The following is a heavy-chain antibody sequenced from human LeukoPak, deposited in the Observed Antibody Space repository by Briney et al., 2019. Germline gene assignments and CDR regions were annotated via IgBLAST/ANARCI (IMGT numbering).Heavy chain of an antibody. Sequence: PGGSLRLSCAASGFTFSSYAMSWVRQAPGKGLEWVSAISGSGGSTYYADSVKGRFTISRDNAKNSLYLQMNSLRAEDTAVYYCARAPRSSYSSSWYPGFDYWGQGTLVTVSS. J-gene: IGHJ4*02. CDR1: GFTFSSYA. CDR2: ISGSGGST. D-gene: IGHD6-13*01. CDR3: ARAPRSSYSSSWYPGFDY. V-gene: IGHV3-23*01.